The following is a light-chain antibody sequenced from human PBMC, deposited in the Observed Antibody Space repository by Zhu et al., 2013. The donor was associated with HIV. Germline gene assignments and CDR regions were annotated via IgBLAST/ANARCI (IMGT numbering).Light chain of an antibody. CDR1: QSVSTY. CDR2: DTS. CDR3: QQLKSYPLT. V-gene: IGKV3-11*01. Sequence: EIVLTQSPATLSLSPGERATLSCRASQSVSTYLAWYQQRPGQPPRLLIYDTSKRVTGTPARFSGSESGTEFTLTISSLHPEDFATYYCQQLKSYPLTFGGGTTVEI. J-gene: IGKJ4*01.